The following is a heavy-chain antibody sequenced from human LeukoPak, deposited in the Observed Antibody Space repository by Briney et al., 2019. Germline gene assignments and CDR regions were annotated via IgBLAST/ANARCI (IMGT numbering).Heavy chain of an antibody. CDR2: ISSTSMYI. J-gene: IGHJ4*02. D-gene: IGHD1-26*01. CDR3: AVDKSWSFPL. Sequence: GGSLRLSCAASGFTFSSYSMNWVRQAPGQGLEWVSSISSTSMYIIYADSMKGRFTISRDNARNSVYLQMNSLRVEDTAVYHCAVDKSWSFPLWGQGTLVTVSS. V-gene: IGHV3-21*01. CDR1: GFTFSSYS.